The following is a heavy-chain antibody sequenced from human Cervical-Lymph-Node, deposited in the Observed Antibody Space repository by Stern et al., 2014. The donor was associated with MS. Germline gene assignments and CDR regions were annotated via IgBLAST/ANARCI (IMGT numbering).Heavy chain of an antibody. D-gene: IGHD2-2*01. CDR3: ARRAGYCSRTNCYAYWYFDV. Sequence: VQLGQSGAVVKEPGEFLKISCKTSGYSFTNYWIGWVRQVPGQGLEWMGIIYPGDSEAKYSPSVLGQGTSAADKSTNTAYGQWSSLEASDTATYYCARRAGYCSRTNCYAYWYFDVWGRGTLVTVTS. CDR1: GYSFTNYW. CDR2: IYPGDSEA. J-gene: IGHJ2*01. V-gene: IGHV5-51*01.